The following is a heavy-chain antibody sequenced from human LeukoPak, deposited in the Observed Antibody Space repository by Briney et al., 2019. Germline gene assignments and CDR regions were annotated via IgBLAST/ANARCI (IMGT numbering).Heavy chain of an antibody. J-gene: IGHJ4*02. CDR2: IWYDGSNK. V-gene: IGHV3-33*01. CDR1: GFTFSNYG. Sequence: PGRSLRLSCAASGFTFSNYGMHWVRQAPGRGLEWVAVIWYDGSNKYYADSVKGRFTISRDNPKNTLYLQMNSLRAEDTAVYYCARAYLLDSGNYGHDCWGQGTLVTVSS. CDR3: ARAYLLDSGNYGHDC. D-gene: IGHD3-10*01.